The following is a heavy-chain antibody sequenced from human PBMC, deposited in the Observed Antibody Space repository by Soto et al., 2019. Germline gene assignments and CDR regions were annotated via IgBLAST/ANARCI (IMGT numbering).Heavy chain of an antibody. Sequence: EVQLVESGGDLVQPGGSLRLSCAASGFTFSSYSMNWVRQAPGKGLEWVSYITSSSSATYYADSVKGRFTISRDNAKNSLYLQMNSLRDEDTAVYYCAGGYSGGLYGIDYWGQGTLVTVSS. J-gene: IGHJ4*02. CDR3: AGGYSGGLYGIDY. CDR1: GFTFSSYS. CDR2: ITSSSSAT. V-gene: IGHV3-48*02. D-gene: IGHD6-19*01.